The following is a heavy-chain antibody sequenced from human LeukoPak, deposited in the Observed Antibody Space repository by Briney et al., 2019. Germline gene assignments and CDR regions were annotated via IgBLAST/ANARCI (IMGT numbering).Heavy chain of an antibody. Sequence: SETLSLTCAGYGGSFSGYYWSWIRQPPGKGLEWIGEINHSGSTNYNPSLKSRVTISVDTSKNQFSLKLSSVTAADMAVYYCARGSSVSGTPDYWGQGTLVTVSS. J-gene: IGHJ4*02. D-gene: IGHD3-16*01. CDR3: ARGSSVSGTPDY. V-gene: IGHV4-34*01. CDR2: INHSGST. CDR1: GGSFSGYY.